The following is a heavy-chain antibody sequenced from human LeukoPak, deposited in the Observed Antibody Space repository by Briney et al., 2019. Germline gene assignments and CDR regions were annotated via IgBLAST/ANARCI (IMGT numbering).Heavy chain of an antibody. CDR1: GFALSSYW. Sequence: PGGSLRLSCAASGFALSSYWMHWVRQAPGKGLVWVARINSDGSSAIHADSMKGRFTISRDNAKNTLYLQMNSLRAEDTAVYYCARLRGYCSGGSCYSDYWGQGTLVAVSS. J-gene: IGHJ4*02. CDR3: ARLRGYCSGGSCYSDY. CDR2: INSDGSSA. D-gene: IGHD2-15*01. V-gene: IGHV3-74*01.